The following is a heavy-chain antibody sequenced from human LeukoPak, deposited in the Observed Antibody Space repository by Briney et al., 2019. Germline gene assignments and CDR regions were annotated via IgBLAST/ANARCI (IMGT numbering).Heavy chain of an antibody. CDR1: GFTVSSNY. V-gene: IGHV3-53*01. J-gene: IGHJ4*02. Sequence: PGGSLRLSCAASGFTVSSNYMSWVRQAPGKGLEWVSVIYSGGSTYYSDSVKGRFTVSRDNSKNTLYLQMNSLRVKDTAVYYCAKGGTIFRDGNNFSPAYWGQGTLVTVSS. D-gene: IGHD5-24*01. CDR2: IYSGGST. CDR3: AKGGTIFRDGNNFSPAY.